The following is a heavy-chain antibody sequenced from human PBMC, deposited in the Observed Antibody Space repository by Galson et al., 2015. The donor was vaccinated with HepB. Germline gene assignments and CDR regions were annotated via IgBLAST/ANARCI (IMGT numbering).Heavy chain of an antibody. CDR2: FDPEDGET. J-gene: IGHJ6*02. CDR1: GYTLTELS. D-gene: IGHD6-13*01. V-gene: IGHV1-24*01. CDR3: ATKSIAAAAALSSPPCMDV. Sequence: SVKVSCKVSGYTLTELSMHWVRQAPGKGLEWMGGFDPEDGETIYAQKFQGRVTMTEDTSTDTAYMELSSLRSEDTAVYYCATKSIAAAAALSSPPCMDVWGQGTTVTVSS.